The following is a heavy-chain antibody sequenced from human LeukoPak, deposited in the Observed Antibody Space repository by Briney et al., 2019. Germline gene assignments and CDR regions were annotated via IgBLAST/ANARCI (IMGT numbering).Heavy chain of an antibody. Sequence: PSETLSLTCTVSGGSISSYYWSWIRQPPGKGLEWIGYIYYSGSTNYNPSLKSRVTISVDTSKNQFSLKLSSVTAADTAVYYCASGYSYGYGIAFDIWGQGTMVTVSS. D-gene: IGHD5-18*01. CDR1: GGSISSYY. V-gene: IGHV4-59*08. CDR2: IYYSGST. CDR3: ASGYSYGYGIAFDI. J-gene: IGHJ3*02.